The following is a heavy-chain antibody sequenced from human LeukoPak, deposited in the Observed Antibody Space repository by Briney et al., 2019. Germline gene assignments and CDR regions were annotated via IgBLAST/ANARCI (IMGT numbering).Heavy chain of an antibody. J-gene: IGHJ4*02. V-gene: IGHV3-11*01. Sequence: GGSLRLSCAASEFTFSDYYMSWIRQAPGKGLEWVSYISYSGDTIYCADSVKGRFTVSRDNAKNSLYLQMNSLRAEDTAVYYCAKDKSITMIVVVGYYFDYWGQGTLVTVSS. CDR1: EFTFSDYY. CDR3: AKDKSITMIVVVGYYFDY. D-gene: IGHD3-22*01. CDR2: ISYSGDTI.